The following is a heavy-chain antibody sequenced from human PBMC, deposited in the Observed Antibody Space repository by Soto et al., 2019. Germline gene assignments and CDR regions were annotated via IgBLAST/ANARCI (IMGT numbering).Heavy chain of an antibody. V-gene: IGHV1-8*01. Sequence: ASVKVSCKASGYTFTRYDINWVRQATGQGLEWMGWMNPNSGNTGYAQKFQGRVTMTRNTSISTAYMELSSLRSEDTAVYYCARVFEITIFGVVTDNWFDPWGQGTLVTVSS. CDR2: MNPNSGNT. CDR1: GYTFTRYD. D-gene: IGHD3-3*01. CDR3: ARVFEITIFGVVTDNWFDP. J-gene: IGHJ5*02.